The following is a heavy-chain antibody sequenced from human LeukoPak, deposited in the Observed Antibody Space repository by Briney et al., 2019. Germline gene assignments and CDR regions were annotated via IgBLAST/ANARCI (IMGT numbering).Heavy chain of an antibody. V-gene: IGHV1-69*05. CDR1: GGTFSSYA. Sequence: SVKVSCKASGGTFSSYAISWVRQAPGQGLEWMGGIIPIFGTANYAQKFQGRVTITTDESTSTAYVELSSLRSEDTAVYYCATVPAAIWGPSDYYMDVWGKGTTVTVSS. CDR3: ATVPAAIWGPSDYYMDV. D-gene: IGHD2-2*02. J-gene: IGHJ6*03. CDR2: IIPIFGTA.